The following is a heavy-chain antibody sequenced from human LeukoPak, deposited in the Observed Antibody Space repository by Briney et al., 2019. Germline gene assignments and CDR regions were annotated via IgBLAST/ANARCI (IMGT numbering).Heavy chain of an antibody. CDR3: ARDRVWGRYPWDFDI. V-gene: IGHV4-61*01. Sequence: SETLSLTCTVSGGSISSSSYYWSWIRQPPGKGLEWIGYIYYSGSTNYNPSLKSRVTISVDTSKNQFSLKLSSVTAADTAVYYCARDRVWGRYPWDFDIWGQGTMVTVSS. D-gene: IGHD3-16*01. CDR1: GGSISSSSYY. J-gene: IGHJ3*02. CDR2: IYYSGST.